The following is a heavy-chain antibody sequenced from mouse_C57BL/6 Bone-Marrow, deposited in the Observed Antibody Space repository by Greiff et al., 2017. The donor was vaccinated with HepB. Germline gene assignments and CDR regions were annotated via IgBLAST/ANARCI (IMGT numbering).Heavy chain of an antibody. CDR3: TELRLNY. V-gene: IGHV14-4*01. CDR2: IDPENGDT. CDR1: GFNIKDDY. J-gene: IGHJ2*01. Sequence: VQLQQSGAELVRPGASVKLSCTASGFNIKDDYMHWVKQRPEQGLEWIGWIDPENGDTEYASKFQGKATITADTSSTTAYLQLSSLTSEDTAVYYCTELRLNYWGQGTTLTVSS. D-gene: IGHD3-2*02.